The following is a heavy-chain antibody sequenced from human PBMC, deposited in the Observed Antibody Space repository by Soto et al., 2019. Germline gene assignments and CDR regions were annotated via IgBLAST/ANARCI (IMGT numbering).Heavy chain of an antibody. D-gene: IGHD3-22*01. Sequence: ASVKVSCKASGYTFTSYGISWVRQAPGQGFEWMGWISAYNGNTNYAQKLQGRVTMTTDTSTSTAYMELRSLRSDDTAVYYCARDETLYYYDSSGFLDYWGQGTLVTVSS. CDR3: ARDETLYYYDSSGFLDY. V-gene: IGHV1-18*01. J-gene: IGHJ4*02. CDR1: GYTFTSYG. CDR2: ISAYNGNT.